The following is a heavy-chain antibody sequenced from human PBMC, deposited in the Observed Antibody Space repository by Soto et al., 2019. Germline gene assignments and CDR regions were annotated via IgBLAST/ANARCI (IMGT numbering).Heavy chain of an antibody. CDR3: TRSGGGSNVNFDY. Sequence: ASVKVSCKASGYTFTGYYMHWVRQAPGQGLEWMGWINPNSGGTNYAQKFQGWVTMTRDTSISTAYMELSSLRSEDTAVYYCTRSGGGSNVNFDYWGQGTLVTVSS. J-gene: IGHJ4*02. V-gene: IGHV1-2*04. D-gene: IGHD2-15*01. CDR2: INPNSGGT. CDR1: GYTFTGYY.